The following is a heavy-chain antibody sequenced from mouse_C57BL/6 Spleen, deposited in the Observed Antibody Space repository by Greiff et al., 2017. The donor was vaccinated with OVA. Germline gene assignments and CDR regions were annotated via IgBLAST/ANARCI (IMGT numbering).Heavy chain of an antibody. CDR1: GYTFTSYW. J-gene: IGHJ3*01. Sequence: VQLQQPGTELVKPGASVKLSCKASGYTFTSYWMHWVKQRPGQGLEWIGNINPSNGGTNYNEKFKSKATLTVDKSSSTAYMQLSSLTSEDSVVYYCARSRSKYGAWFAYWGQGTLVTVSA. V-gene: IGHV1-53*01. CDR2: INPSNGGT. D-gene: IGHD2-5*01. CDR3: ARSRSKYGAWFAY.